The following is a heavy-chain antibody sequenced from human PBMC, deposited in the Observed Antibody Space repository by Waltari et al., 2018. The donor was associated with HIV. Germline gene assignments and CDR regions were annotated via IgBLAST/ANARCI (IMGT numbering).Heavy chain of an antibody. CDR1: GFTFSSYG. Sequence: QVQLVESGGGVVQPGRSLRLSCAASGFTFSSYGMHWVRQAPGKGLEWVAVIWYDGSNKYYADSVKGRFTISRDNSKNTLYLQMNSLRAEDTAVYYCAREEYYYDSSGIDYWGQGTLVTVSS. D-gene: IGHD3-22*01. J-gene: IGHJ4*02. CDR2: IWYDGSNK. V-gene: IGHV3-33*01. CDR3: AREEYYYDSSGIDY.